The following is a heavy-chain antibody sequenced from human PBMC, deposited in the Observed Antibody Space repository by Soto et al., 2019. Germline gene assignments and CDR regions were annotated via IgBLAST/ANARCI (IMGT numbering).Heavy chain of an antibody. Sequence: QVQLVQSGAEVKKPGSSVKVSCKASGGTFNSYTISWVRQAPGQGLEWMGRIIPVLDIPIYAQRFQGRVTIXAXKXXNTAYMELSSLRSEDTAVYYCASTSPTTITPGYYYYYGMDVWGQGTTVTVSS. D-gene: IGHD5-12*01. CDR1: GGTFNSYT. CDR2: IIPVLDIP. V-gene: IGHV1-69*02. CDR3: ASTSPTTITPGYYYYYGMDV. J-gene: IGHJ6*02.